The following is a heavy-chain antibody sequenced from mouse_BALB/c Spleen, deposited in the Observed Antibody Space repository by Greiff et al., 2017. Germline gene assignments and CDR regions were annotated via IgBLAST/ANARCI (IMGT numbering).Heavy chain of an antibody. D-gene: IGHD2-1*01. CDR1: GFSVTDYG. Sequence: QVQLQQSGPGLVAPSQSLSITCTVSGFSVTDYGVNWVRQSPGKGLEWLGMIWGDGSTDYNSALKSRLSISKDNSKSQVFLKMNSLQTDDTARYYCARYLSYGNYGAWFGYWGQGTLVTVSA. J-gene: IGHJ3*01. CDR2: IWGDGST. CDR3: ARYLSYGNYGAWFGY. V-gene: IGHV2-6-7*01.